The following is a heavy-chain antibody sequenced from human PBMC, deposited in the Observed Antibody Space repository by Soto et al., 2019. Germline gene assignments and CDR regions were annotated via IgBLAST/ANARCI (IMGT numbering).Heavy chain of an antibody. Sequence: PSETLSITCSVSGASIWSGTYSWDWLRQSPGKGLEWIGCFWSTGATYYNPSLKGRLTISLDTSKNQFSLNLNSVTAADTAVYFCARRPLAYFDYWGRGTQVTVSS. J-gene: IGHJ4*02. D-gene: IGHD6-13*01. CDR1: GASIWSGTYS. CDR3: ARRPLAYFDY. CDR2: FWSTGAT. V-gene: IGHV4-39*01.